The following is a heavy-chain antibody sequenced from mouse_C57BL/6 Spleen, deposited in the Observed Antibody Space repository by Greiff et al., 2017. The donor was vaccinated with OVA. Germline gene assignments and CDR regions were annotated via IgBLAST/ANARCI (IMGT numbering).Heavy chain of an antibody. D-gene: IGHD2-5*01. CDR3: ARHGSNFFDY. J-gene: IGHJ2*01. Sequence: EVQLVESGGGLVKPGGSLKLSCAASGFTFSSYTMSWVRQTPEKRLEWVATISGGGGNTYYPDSVKGRFTISRDNAKNTLYLQMSSLRSEDTALYYCARHGSNFFDYWGQGTTLTVSS. CDR1: GFTFSSYT. CDR2: ISGGGGNT. V-gene: IGHV5-9*01.